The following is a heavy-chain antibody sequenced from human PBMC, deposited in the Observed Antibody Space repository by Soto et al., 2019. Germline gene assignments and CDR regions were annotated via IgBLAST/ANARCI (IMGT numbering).Heavy chain of an antibody. D-gene: IGHD3-3*01. CDR3: ASDRAPTTIFGVVINHHYFGMDV. CDR2: IIPIFGTA. V-gene: IGHV1-69*13. J-gene: IGHJ6*01. Sequence: SVKVSGKASGGTFSSYAISWVRQAPGQGLEWMGGIIPIFGTANYAQKFQGRVTITADESTSKAYMEPRSLSSEHTAVYYCASDRAPTTIFGVVINHHYFGMDVRGQGTTVTVSS. CDR1: GGTFSSYA.